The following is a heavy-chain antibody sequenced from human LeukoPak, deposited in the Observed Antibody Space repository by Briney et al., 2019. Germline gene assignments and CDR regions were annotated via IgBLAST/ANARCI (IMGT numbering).Heavy chain of an antibody. CDR2: IDSSGSNI. V-gene: IGHV3-48*03. J-gene: IGHJ4*02. Sequence: GGSLRLSCAASGFTFSSYEMNWVRLAPGKGLEWDSYIDSSGSNIHYADSVKGRFTISRDNAKNSLYLQMNSLRAEDTAVYYSARTKEMASISYFDSWGQGTLVTVSS. CDR1: GFTFSSYE. D-gene: IGHD5-24*01. CDR3: ARTKEMASISYFDS.